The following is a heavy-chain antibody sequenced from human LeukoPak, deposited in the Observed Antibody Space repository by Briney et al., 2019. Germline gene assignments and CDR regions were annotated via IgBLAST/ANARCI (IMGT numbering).Heavy chain of an antibody. CDR2: IIPIFGTA. J-gene: IGHJ4*02. V-gene: IGHV1-69*05. Sequence: ASVKVSYKASGGTFSSYAISWVRQAPGQGLEWMGGIIPIFGTANYAQKFQGRVTITTDESTSTAYMELSSLRSEDTAVYYCASSYSGSYSYTPDYWGQGTLVTVSS. CDR1: GGTFSSYA. D-gene: IGHD1-26*01. CDR3: ASSYSGSYSYTPDY.